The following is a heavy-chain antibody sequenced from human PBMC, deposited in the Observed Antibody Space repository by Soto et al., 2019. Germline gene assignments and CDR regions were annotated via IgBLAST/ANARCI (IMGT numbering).Heavy chain of an antibody. D-gene: IGHD2-2*01. CDR3: ASRYAPSEFDH. CDR2: ITNNGGT. J-gene: IGHJ4*02. V-gene: IGHV4-39*01. Sequence: SETLSLTCSVSGDSISRSSYNWGWIRQSLGEGLEWIASITNNGGTQYNPSLKSRVTIFVDTSKNEFSLKVTSVTAADTGVYFCASRYAPSEFDHWGQGSLVTVSS. CDR1: GDSISRSSYN.